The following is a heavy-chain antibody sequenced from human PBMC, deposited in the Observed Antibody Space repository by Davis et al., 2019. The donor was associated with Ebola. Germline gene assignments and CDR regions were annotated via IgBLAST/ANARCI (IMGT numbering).Heavy chain of an antibody. CDR1: GGSFSGYY. CDR3: ARGVEEQWLVPFMDV. D-gene: IGHD6-19*01. Sequence: PSETLSLTCAVYGGSFSGYYWSWIRQPPGKGLEWIGEINHSGSTNYNPSLKSRVTISVDTSKNQFSLKLSSVTAADTAVYYCARGVEEQWLVPFMDVWGQGTTVTVSS. CDR2: INHSGST. V-gene: IGHV4-34*01. J-gene: IGHJ6*02.